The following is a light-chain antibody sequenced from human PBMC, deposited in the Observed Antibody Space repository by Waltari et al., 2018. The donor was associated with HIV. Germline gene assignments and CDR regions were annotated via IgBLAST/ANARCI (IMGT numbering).Light chain of an antibody. J-gene: IGKJ3*01. CDR2: WAS. Sequence: DIVMTQSPDPLAVSLGERATINCKSSQSVIYSSNNKNYLSWFQQKPGQPPRLLIYWASTRETGVPDRFSGGGSGTDFTLTISSLQAEDVAVYYCQQYYSTPFTFGPGTRVDIK. CDR3: QQYYSTPFT. V-gene: IGKV4-1*01. CDR1: QSVIYSSNNKNY.